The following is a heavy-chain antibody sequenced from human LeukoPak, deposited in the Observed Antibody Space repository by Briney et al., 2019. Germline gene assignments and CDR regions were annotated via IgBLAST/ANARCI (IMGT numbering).Heavy chain of an antibody. CDR1: GGSISSYY. J-gene: IGHJ5*02. Sequence: SETLSLTCTVSGGSISSYYWSWTRQPPGKGLEWIGYIYYSGSTNYNPSLKSRVTMSVDTSKNHFSLKVSSVTAADTAVYYCARMRDWFDPWGQGTLVTVSS. CDR3: ARMRDWFDP. CDR2: IYYSGST. V-gene: IGHV4-59*01.